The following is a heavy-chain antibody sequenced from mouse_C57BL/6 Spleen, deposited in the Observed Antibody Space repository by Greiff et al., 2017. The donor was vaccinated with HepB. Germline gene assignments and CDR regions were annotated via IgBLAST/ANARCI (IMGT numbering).Heavy chain of an antibody. Sequence: QVQLQQSGAELARPGASVKLSCKASGYTFTSYGISWVKQRTGQGLEWIGEIYPRSGNTYYNEKFKGKATLTADKSSSTAYMELRSLTSEDSAVYFCARERDYDYGRYYFDYWGQGTTLTVSS. CDR1: GYTFTSYG. V-gene: IGHV1-81*01. D-gene: IGHD2-4*01. CDR2: IYPRSGNT. J-gene: IGHJ2*01. CDR3: ARERDYDYGRYYFDY.